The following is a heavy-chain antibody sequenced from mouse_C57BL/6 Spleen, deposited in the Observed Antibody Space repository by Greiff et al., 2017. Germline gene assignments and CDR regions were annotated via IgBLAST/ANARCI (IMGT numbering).Heavy chain of an antibody. CDR1: GYSITSGYY. V-gene: IGHV3-6*01. D-gene: IGHD2-5*01. CDR2: ISYDGSN. CDR3: ARASYYSNYVVDY. Sequence: EVQLQESGPGLVKPSQSLSLTCSVTGYSITSGYYWNWIRQFPGNKLEWMGYISYDGSNNYNPSLKNRISITRDTSKNQFFLKLNSVTTEDTATYYCARASYYSNYVVDYWGQGTTLTVSS. J-gene: IGHJ2*01.